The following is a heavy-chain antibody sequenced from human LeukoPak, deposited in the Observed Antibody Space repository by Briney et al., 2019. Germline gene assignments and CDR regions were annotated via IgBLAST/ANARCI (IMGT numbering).Heavy chain of an antibody. CDR3: AGGSGYYPSDY. Sequence: SETLSLTCTVSGGSISSYYWTWIRQPPGKRLEWIGYIYYSGSTNYSPSLKSRVTISVDTSKNQFSLKLSSVTAADTAVYYCAGGSGYYPSDYWGQGTLVTVSS. CDR1: GGSISSYY. CDR2: IYYSGST. D-gene: IGHD3-22*01. J-gene: IGHJ4*02. V-gene: IGHV4-59*01.